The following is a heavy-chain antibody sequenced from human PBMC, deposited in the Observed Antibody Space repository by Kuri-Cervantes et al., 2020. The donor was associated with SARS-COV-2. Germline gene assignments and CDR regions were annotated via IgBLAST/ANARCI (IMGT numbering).Heavy chain of an antibody. CDR1: GYTFTSYG. CDR2: INPSGGST. D-gene: IGHD4-17*01. V-gene: IGHV1-46*03. J-gene: IGHJ4*02. CDR3: ARSLGDYGDYFDY. Sequence: ASVKVSCKASGYTFTSYGISWVRQAPGQGLEWMGIINPSGGSTSYAQKFQGRVTMTRDTSTSTVYMELSSLRSEDTAVYYCARSLGDYGDYFDYWGQGTLVTVSS.